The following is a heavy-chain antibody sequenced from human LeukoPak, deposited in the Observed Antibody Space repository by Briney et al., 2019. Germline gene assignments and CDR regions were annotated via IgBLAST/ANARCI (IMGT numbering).Heavy chain of an antibody. Sequence: WASVKVSCKASGGTFSSYAISWVRQAPGQVLEWMGRIIPIFGIANYAQKFQGRVTITADKSTSTAYMELSSLRSEDTAVYYCAPYYYGSGSYYQPVDYWGQGTLVTVSS. CDR2: IIPIFGIA. CDR3: APYYYGSGSYYQPVDY. V-gene: IGHV1-69*04. J-gene: IGHJ4*02. CDR1: GGTFSSYA. D-gene: IGHD3-10*01.